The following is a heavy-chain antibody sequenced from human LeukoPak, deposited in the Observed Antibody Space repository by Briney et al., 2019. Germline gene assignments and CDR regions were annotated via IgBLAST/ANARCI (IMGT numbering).Heavy chain of an antibody. D-gene: IGHD3-22*01. Sequence: GGSLRLSCAASGFTFDDYAMHWVRQAPGKGLEWVSGISWNSGSIGYADSVKGRFTISRDNAKNSLYLQMNSLRAEDTALYYCAKVAYDSSAYLGAFDIWGQGTMVTVSS. J-gene: IGHJ3*02. CDR2: ISWNSGSI. CDR1: GFTFDDYA. V-gene: IGHV3-9*01. CDR3: AKVAYDSSAYLGAFDI.